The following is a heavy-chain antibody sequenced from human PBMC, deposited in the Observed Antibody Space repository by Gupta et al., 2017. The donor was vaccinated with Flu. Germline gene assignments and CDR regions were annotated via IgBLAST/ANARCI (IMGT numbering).Heavy chain of an antibody. CDR1: GFTFSSYA. V-gene: IGHV3-23*01. CDR2: ISGSGGST. J-gene: IGHJ4*02. Sequence: EVQLLESGGGLVQPGGSLRLSCAASGFTFSSYAMSWVRQAPGKGLEWVSAISGSGGSTYYADSVKGRFTISRDNSKNTLYLQMNSLRAEDTAVYYCATSPTSYGYGYHFDYWGQGTLVTVSS. D-gene: IGHD5-18*01. CDR3: ATSPTSYGYGYHFDY.